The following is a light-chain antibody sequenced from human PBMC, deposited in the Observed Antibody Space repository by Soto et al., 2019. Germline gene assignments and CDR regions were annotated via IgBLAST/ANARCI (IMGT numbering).Light chain of an antibody. CDR2: DVS. Sequence: QSALTQPASVSGSPGQSITISCTGTSSDVGYYNYVSWYQQHPDKAPKLMIYDVSNRPSGVSNRFSGSKSGNTASLTISGLQAEDEADYYCSSFTTITTVVFGGGTKLTV. V-gene: IGLV2-14*03. CDR3: SSFTTITTVV. J-gene: IGLJ3*02. CDR1: SSDVGYYNY.